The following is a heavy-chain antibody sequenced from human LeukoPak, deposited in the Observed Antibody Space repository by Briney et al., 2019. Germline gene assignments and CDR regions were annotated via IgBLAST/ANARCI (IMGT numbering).Heavy chain of an antibody. D-gene: IGHD6-13*01. Sequence: SESLSVTCTVPGDSIITDYWCWIRHPPGKRGKWIGNLYYSGYTTYSPSVRSRVTISVDTSKNQFSLKLSSVTAADTAVYYCARPYSSSWSGLAWFDPWGQGTLVTVSS. CDR2: LYYSGYT. CDR3: ARPYSSSWSGLAWFDP. J-gene: IGHJ5*02. CDR1: GDSIITDY. V-gene: IGHV4-59*12.